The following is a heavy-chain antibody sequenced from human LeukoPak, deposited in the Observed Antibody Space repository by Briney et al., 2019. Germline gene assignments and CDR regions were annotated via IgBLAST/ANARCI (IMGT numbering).Heavy chain of an antibody. V-gene: IGHV1-24*01. CDR1: GDTLTESS. D-gene: IGHD6-19*01. CDR3: VTDIRSGWRNY. Sequence: GASVKVSCKVSGDTLTESSVHWVRQPPGKGLEWMGGFDPEDGEAIYAPKIQGRVTMTEDTSTDTAYLELRSLRSDDTAVYYCVTDIRSGWRNYWGQGTLITVSS. CDR2: FDPEDGEA. J-gene: IGHJ4*02.